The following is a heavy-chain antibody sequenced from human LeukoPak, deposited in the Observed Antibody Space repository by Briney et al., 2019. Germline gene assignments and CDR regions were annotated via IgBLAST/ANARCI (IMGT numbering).Heavy chain of an antibody. J-gene: IGHJ4*02. CDR2: IYYSGST. CDR3: ARYSSSWYDVGQYYFDY. CDR1: GGSISSSSYY. V-gene: IGHV4-39*01. Sequence: SETLSLTCTVSGGSISSSSYYWGWLRQPPGKGLEWIGSIYYSGSTYYNPSLKSRVTISVDTSKNQFSLKLSSVTAADTAVYYCARYSSSWYDVGQYYFDYWGQGTLVTVSS. D-gene: IGHD6-13*01.